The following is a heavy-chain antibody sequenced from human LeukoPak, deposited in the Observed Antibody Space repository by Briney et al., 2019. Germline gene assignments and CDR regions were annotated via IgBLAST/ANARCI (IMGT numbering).Heavy chain of an antibody. Sequence: GGSLRLSCAASGFTLSSYAMTWVRQAPGKGLEWVSSISSSSSYIYYADSVKGRFTISRDNAKNSLYLQMNSLRAEDTAVYYCARDRVVYYDSSGRPGSDYGMDVWGQGTTVTVSS. V-gene: IGHV3-21*01. D-gene: IGHD3-22*01. CDR2: ISSSSSYI. J-gene: IGHJ6*02. CDR1: GFTLSSYA. CDR3: ARDRVVYYDSSGRPGSDYGMDV.